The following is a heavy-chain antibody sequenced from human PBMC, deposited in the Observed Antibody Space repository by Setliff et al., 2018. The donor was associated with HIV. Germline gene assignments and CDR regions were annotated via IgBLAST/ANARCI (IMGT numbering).Heavy chain of an antibody. CDR1: RSTFNSHT. Sequence: ASVKVSCKASRSTFNSHTINWVRQAPGQGLDWMGRIIPILGVANYAQRFQGKVTITADKSTTTAYMELSSLRSEDTALYYCARVRYCSGGSCYGGEYWFDPWGQGTLVTVSS. J-gene: IGHJ5*02. D-gene: IGHD2-15*01. CDR3: ARVRYCSGGSCYGGEYWFDP. V-gene: IGHV1-69*02. CDR2: IIPILGVA.